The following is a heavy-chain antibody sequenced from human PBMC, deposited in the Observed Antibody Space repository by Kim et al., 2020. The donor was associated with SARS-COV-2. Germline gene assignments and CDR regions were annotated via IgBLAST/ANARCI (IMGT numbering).Heavy chain of an antibody. CDR1: GFTFSSYA. Sequence: GGSLRLSCSASGFTFSSYAMHWVRQAPGKGLEYVSAISSTGGSTYYAASVKGRFTISRDNSKNTLYLQMSSLRAEDTAVYYCVHLAGLVYYGSGSYRDAFDIWGQGTMVTVSS. J-gene: IGHJ3*02. CDR3: VHLAGLVYYGSGSYRDAFDI. D-gene: IGHD3-10*01. CDR2: ISSTGGST. V-gene: IGHV3-64D*09.